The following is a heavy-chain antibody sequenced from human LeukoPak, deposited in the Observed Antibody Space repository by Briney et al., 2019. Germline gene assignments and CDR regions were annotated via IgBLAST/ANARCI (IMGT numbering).Heavy chain of an antibody. Sequence: GGSLRLSCTASGFTFGDYAMSWVRQAPRKGLEWVGFIRSKAYGGTTEYAASVKGRFTISRDDSKSIAYLQMNSLKTEDTAVYYCTTGTGYSGYDWFDYWGQGTLVTVSS. V-gene: IGHV3-49*04. CDR1: GFTFGDYA. CDR2: IRSKAYGGTT. D-gene: IGHD5-12*01. J-gene: IGHJ4*02. CDR3: TTGTGYSGYDWFDY.